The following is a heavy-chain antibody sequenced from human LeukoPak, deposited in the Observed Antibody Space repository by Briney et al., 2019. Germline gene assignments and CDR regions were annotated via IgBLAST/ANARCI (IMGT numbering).Heavy chain of an antibody. J-gene: IGHJ5*02. CDR1: GFTFSNYA. V-gene: IGHV3-23*01. CDR3: AKAISRSWFDP. CDR2: INPGGGST. Sequence: GGSLRLSCAGSGFTFSNYAMSWVRQAPGKGLEWVSAINPGGGSTYYADSVKGRFTISRDNSKNTLSLQMNSLRAEDTALYYCAKAISRSWFDPWGQGTLVTVSS.